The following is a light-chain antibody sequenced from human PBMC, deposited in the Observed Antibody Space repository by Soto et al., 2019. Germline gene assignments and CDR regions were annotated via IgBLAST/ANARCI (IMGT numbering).Light chain of an antibody. J-gene: IGLJ3*02. CDR2: EAT. CDR3: CSFAGSNSWV. V-gene: IGLV2-23*01. Sequence: QSVLTQPASVSGSPGQSITISCTGISSDVGTYDLVSWYQHHPGAAPKLMIYEATRRPSGISNRFSGSKSGNTASLTISGLQSEDGADYYCCSFAGSNSWVFGGGTKVTVL. CDR1: SSDVGTYDL.